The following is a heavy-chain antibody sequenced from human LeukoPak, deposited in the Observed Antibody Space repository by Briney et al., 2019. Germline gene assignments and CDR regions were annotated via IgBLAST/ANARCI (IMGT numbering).Heavy chain of an antibody. J-gene: IGHJ4*02. CDR3: ARAGAYCSTTSCACDS. CDR1: GGSITSYY. Sequence: SETLSLTCIVSGGSITSYYWSRIRQPPGKGLEWIGYVHYSGSTDYNPSLRSRVTISLDTSKNQFSLKLNSMTAADTAIYYCARAGAYCSTTSCACDSWGQGTLATVSS. D-gene: IGHD2-2*01. V-gene: IGHV4-59*01. CDR2: VHYSGST.